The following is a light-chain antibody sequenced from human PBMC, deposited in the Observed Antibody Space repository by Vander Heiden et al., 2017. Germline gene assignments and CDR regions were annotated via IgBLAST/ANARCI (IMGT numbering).Light chain of an antibody. V-gene: IGKV1-5*03. J-gene: IGKJ1*01. CDR1: QSISTW. Sequence: DIQMTQSPSTLSASVGDRVTITCRASQSISTWLAWYQQKPGKAPKLLIYKASSLESGVTSRFSGSGSGTEFTLTISSLQPDDFATYYCQLYNDYSWTFGQGTKVEIK. CDR2: KAS. CDR3: QLYNDYSWT.